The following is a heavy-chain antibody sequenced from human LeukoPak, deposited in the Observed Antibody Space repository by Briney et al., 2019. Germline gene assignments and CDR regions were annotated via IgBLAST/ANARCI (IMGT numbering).Heavy chain of an antibody. CDR1: GFTFSSYE. Sequence: GGSLRLSCAASGFTFSSYEMNWVRQAPGKGLEWVSYISSSGSTIYDADSVKGRFTISRDNAKNSLYLQMNSLRVEDTAVYYCARSYTGSPRNWFDSWGQGTLVTVSS. CDR2: ISSSGSTI. CDR3: ARSYTGSPRNWFDS. V-gene: IGHV3-48*03. D-gene: IGHD1-26*01. J-gene: IGHJ5*01.